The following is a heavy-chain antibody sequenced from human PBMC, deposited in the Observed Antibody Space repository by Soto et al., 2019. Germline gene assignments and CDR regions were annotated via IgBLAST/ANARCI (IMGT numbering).Heavy chain of an antibody. V-gene: IGHV3-23*01. CDR3: ARWRYLDY. Sequence: PVGSLRLSCVSSVFSFGSYALTCVRQSPGKCLEWVSTISGSDGKTFYADAVKGRFSISRDISQSTLYLQMNSLRADDTALYYCARWRYLDYGGQGTRVTV. CDR2: ISGSDGKT. D-gene: IGHD2-15*01. CDR1: VFSFGSYA. J-gene: IGHJ4*02.